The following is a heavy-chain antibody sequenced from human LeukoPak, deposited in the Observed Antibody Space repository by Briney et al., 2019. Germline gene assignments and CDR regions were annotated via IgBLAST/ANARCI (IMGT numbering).Heavy chain of an antibody. Sequence: GRSLRLSCAASGFTFSSYGMSWVRQAPGKGLEWVANTKEDGSDTSYVDSVKGRFTVSRDNAKNSLYLQMNSLRAEDAAVYYCARNRVRYDYWGQGTLVTVSS. J-gene: IGHJ4*02. CDR2: TKEDGSDT. V-gene: IGHV3-7*05. D-gene: IGHD3-16*02. CDR3: ARNRVRYDY. CDR1: GFTFSSYG.